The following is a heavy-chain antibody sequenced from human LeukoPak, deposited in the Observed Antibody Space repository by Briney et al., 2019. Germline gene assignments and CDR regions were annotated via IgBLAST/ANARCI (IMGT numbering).Heavy chain of an antibody. CDR2: INHSGST. Sequence: SETLSLTCAVYGGSFSGYYWSWIRQPPGEGLEWIGEINHSGSTNYNPSLKSRVTISVDTSKNQFSLKLSSVTAADTAVYYCARDLWGRWGQGTLVTVSS. CDR3: ARDLWGR. V-gene: IGHV4-34*01. D-gene: IGHD7-27*01. J-gene: IGHJ4*02. CDR1: GGSFSGYY.